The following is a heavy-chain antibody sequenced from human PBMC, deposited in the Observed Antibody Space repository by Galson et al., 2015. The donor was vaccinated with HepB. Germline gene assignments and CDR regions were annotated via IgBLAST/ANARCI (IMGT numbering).Heavy chain of an antibody. V-gene: IGHV3-30-3*01. Sequence: SLRLSCAASGFTFSSYAMHWVRQAPGKGLEWVAVISYDGSNKYYADSVKGRFTIPRDNSKNTLYLQMNSLRAEDTAVYYCARDSGSGWYWYFDLWGRGTLVTVSS. CDR2: ISYDGSNK. CDR3: ARDSGSGWYWYFDL. D-gene: IGHD6-19*01. J-gene: IGHJ2*01. CDR1: GFTFSSYA.